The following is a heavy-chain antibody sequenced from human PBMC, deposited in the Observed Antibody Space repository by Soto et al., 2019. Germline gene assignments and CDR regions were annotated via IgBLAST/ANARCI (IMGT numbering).Heavy chain of an antibody. Sequence: GGSLSLSCAASGFTFNTYNMNWVRQAPGKGLEWVSYISSSGSTIYYADSVKGRFTISRDNAKNSLYLQMNSLRAEDTAVYYCARVGAGHYYYYYMDVWGKGTTVTVSS. V-gene: IGHV3-48*04. D-gene: IGHD1-26*01. CDR3: ARVGAGHYYYYYMDV. CDR1: GFTFNTYN. CDR2: ISSSGSTI. J-gene: IGHJ6*03.